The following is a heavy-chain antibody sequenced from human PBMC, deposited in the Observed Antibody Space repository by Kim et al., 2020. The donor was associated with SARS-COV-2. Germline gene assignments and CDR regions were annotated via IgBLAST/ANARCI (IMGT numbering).Heavy chain of an antibody. CDR3: ARVSTRVTDGDYEYWFDP. J-gene: IGHJ5*02. Sequence: SETLSLTCTVSGGSISSGGYYWSWIRQHPGKGLEWIGYIYYSGSTYYNPSLKSRVTISVDTSKNQFSLKLSSVTAADTAVYYCARVSTRVTDGDYEYWFDPWGQGTLVTVSS. D-gene: IGHD4-17*01. V-gene: IGHV4-31*03. CDR2: IYYSGST. CDR1: GGSISSGGYY.